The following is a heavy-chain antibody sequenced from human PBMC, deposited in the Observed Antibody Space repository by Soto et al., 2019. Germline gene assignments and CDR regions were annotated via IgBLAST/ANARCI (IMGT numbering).Heavy chain of an antibody. D-gene: IGHD3-22*01. CDR3: ARDYFDGSDYTTNWFDP. Sequence: PLEILSLTCGVSGDSISNSRFYWAWIRQPPGEGLEWIGSIYHTGNAYYNPSLKSRVTISVDTSKNQFSLKVTSVTAADTALYYCARDYFDGSDYTTNWFDPWGQGTLVTVSS. V-gene: IGHV4-39*01. CDR1: GDSISNSRFY. CDR2: IYHTGNA. J-gene: IGHJ5*02.